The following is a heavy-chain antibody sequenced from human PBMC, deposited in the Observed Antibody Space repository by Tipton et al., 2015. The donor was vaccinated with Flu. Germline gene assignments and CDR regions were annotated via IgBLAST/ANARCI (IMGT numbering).Heavy chain of an antibody. Sequence: TLSLTCSVSGGSISSTSHFWGWIRQPPGKGLEWVGSVYHSGTTYDNPSLKSRLTMSVDTSKNQFSLKLNSLTAADTAVYYCARHTYARLGAPYFNFWGQGTLVTVSS. V-gene: IGHV4-39*01. CDR2: VYHSGTT. D-gene: IGHD1-26*01. CDR3: ARHTYARLGAPYFNF. CDR1: GGSISSTSHF. J-gene: IGHJ4*02.